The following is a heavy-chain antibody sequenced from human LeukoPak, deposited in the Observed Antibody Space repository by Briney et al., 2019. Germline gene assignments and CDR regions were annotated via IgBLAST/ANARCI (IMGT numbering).Heavy chain of an antibody. CDR3: ARGSYCSGGSCYNNWFDP. D-gene: IGHD2-15*01. CDR2: INSDGSST. J-gene: IGHJ5*02. V-gene: IGHV3-74*01. Sequence: PGGSLRLSCAASGFTFSSYWMHWVRQAPGKGLVWVSRINSDGSSTSYADSVKGRFTISRDNAKNTLYLQMNSLRAEDTAVYYCARGSYCSGGSCYNNWFDPWGQGTLVTVSS. CDR1: GFTFSSYW.